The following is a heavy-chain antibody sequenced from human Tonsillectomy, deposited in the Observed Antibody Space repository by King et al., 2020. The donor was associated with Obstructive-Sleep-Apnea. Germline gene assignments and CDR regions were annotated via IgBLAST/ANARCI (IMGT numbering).Heavy chain of an antibody. D-gene: IGHD1-26*01. Sequence: VQLVQSGAEVKKPGYSVKFSCNASGGIFSSYAFTLVRRAPGQWLEWMGRIIPILGLANYVQKFQGRVTITSDKSTRKAYMELSSLRSEDTAVYYCARDLGWDAFDIWGQGTMVTVSS. CDR1: GGIFSSYA. CDR3: ARDLGWDAFDI. CDR2: IIPILGLA. V-gene: IGHV1-69*09. J-gene: IGHJ3*02.